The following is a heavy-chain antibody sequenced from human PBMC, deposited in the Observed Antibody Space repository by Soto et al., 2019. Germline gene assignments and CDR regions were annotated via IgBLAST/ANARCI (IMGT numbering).Heavy chain of an antibody. V-gene: IGHV4-39*01. J-gene: IGHJ4*02. CDR3: ARHGAIYSNSWYDFDY. D-gene: IGHD5-18*01. CDR2: IYYSGSP. CDR1: GDSISISKYY. Sequence: SESLSLTCTFSGDSISISKYYWGWIRQPPGKGLEWIGSIYYSGSPYYNSSLKSRVTISVDTSKNHFSLKLTSVTAADTAVFYCARHGAIYSNSWYDFDYWGQGTLVPVSS.